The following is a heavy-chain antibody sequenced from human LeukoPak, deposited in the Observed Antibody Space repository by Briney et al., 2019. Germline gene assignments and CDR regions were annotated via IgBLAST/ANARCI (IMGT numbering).Heavy chain of an antibody. CDR3: ARAYFSSWYMNWFDP. CDR2: IYNSGST. CDR1: GDSFSYFY. D-gene: IGHD6-13*01. Sequence: SETLSLTCTVSGDSFSYFYWSWIRQPPGKGLEWIGYIYNSGSTNYNPSLKSRVTISLDTSKNQFSLKLSSVTAADTAVYYCARAYFSSWYMNWFDPWGQGTLVTVSS. V-gene: IGHV4-59*08. J-gene: IGHJ5*02.